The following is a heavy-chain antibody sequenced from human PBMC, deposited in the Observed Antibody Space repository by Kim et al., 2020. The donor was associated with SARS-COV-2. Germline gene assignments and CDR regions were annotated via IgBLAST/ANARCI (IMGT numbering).Heavy chain of an antibody. CDR2: ISSSSSYI. V-gene: IGHV3-21*01. CDR3: AREFPHPRSYYYYYYMDV. J-gene: IGHJ6*03. CDR1: GFTFSSYS. D-gene: IGHD2-21*01. Sequence: LSLTCAASGFTFSSYSMNWVRQAPGKGLEWVSSISSSSSYIYYADSVKGRFTISRDNAKNSLYLQMNSLRAEDTAVYYCAREFPHPRSYYYYYYMDVWGKGTTVTVSS.